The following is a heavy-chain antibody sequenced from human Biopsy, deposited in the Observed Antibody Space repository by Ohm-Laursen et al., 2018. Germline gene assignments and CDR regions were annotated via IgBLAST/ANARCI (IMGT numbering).Heavy chain of an antibody. CDR1: GGSISSYY. D-gene: IGHD3-22*01. J-gene: IGHJ4*02. V-gene: IGHV4-59*01. CDR3: ARGRRYYYDSPDN. CDR2: VYYSGST. Sequence: GTLSLTCTVSGGSISSYYWNWIRQPPGKGLEWVGYVYYSGSTNYNPSLKSRVTISVDTSKNQFYLKLYSVTAAATAVYYCARGRRYYYDSPDNWGQGTLVIVSS.